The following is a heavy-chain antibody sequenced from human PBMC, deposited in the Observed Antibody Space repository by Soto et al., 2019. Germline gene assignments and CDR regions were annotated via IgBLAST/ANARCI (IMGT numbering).Heavy chain of an antibody. V-gene: IGHV3-23*01. J-gene: IGHJ4*02. Sequence: SLRLSCAASGFSFSSYAMSWVRQAPGKGLEWVSSISDGGGSTNYADSVRGRFTIARDRSKNTLYLHMISLRAEDTAVYYCAKEYCGADCALDFWGAGSLVTVSS. CDR3: AKEYCGADCALDF. CDR1: GFSFSSYA. D-gene: IGHD2-21*02. CDR2: ISDGGGST.